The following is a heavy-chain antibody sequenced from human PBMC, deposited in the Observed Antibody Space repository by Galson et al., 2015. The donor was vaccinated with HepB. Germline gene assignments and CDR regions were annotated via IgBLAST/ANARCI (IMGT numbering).Heavy chain of an antibody. CDR3: AGDLYGDRGY. Sequence: SLRLSCAASGFTFSSYIMNWVRQAPGKGLEWVSYISSSSTIYYADSVKGRFTISRDNAKNSLYLQMNSLRAEDTAVYYCAGDLYGDRGYWGQGTLVTVSS. CDR1: GFTFSSYI. D-gene: IGHD4-17*01. J-gene: IGHJ4*02. CDR2: ISSSSTI. V-gene: IGHV3-48*04.